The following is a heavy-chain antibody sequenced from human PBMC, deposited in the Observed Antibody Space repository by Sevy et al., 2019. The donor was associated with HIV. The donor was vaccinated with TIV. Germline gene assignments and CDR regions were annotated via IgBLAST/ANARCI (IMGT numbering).Heavy chain of an antibody. CDR3: AREYCSSTSCYDDAFDI. CDR2: NNPNSGGT. V-gene: IGHV1-2*02. Sequence: ASVKVSCKASGYTFTGYYMHWVRQAPGQGLEWMGWNNPNSGGTNYAQKFQGRVTMTRDTSISTAYMELSRLRSDDTAVYYCAREYCSSTSCYDDAFDIWGQGTMVTVSS. J-gene: IGHJ3*02. D-gene: IGHD2-2*01. CDR1: GYTFTGYY.